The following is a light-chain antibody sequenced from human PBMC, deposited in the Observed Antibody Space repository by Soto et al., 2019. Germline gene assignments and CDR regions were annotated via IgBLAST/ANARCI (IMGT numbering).Light chain of an antibody. CDR3: HQRNK. J-gene: IGKJ5*01. V-gene: IGKV3-11*01. Sequence: EIVLTQSPATLSLSPGERATLSCRASQSVRRYLAWYQQKPGQAPRLLIYDASTRATGIPARFSGSRSGTDFTLTISSLEPEDFAVYFCHQRNKFGQGTRLEIK. CDR2: DAS. CDR1: QSVRRY.